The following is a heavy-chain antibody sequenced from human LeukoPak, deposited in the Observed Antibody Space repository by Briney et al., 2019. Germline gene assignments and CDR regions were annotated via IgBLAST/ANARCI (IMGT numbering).Heavy chain of an antibody. V-gene: IGHV1-18*01. J-gene: IGHJ4*02. CDR3: ARAPAATCPDY. D-gene: IGHD2-2*01. Sequence: ASVKVSCKASGYIFTNYGISWVRQAPGQGLEWMGWISAYSGNTNHAQKFQDRVIMTTDTSTSTAYMELRSLTSDDTAVYYCARAPAATCPDYWGQGTLVTVSS. CDR1: GYIFTNYG. CDR2: ISAYSGNT.